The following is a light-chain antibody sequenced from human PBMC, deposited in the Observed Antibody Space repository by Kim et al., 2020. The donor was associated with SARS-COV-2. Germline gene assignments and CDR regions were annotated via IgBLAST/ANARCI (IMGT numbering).Light chain of an antibody. CDR1: QGIRND. J-gene: IGKJ4*01. CDR3: LQAYDYPLT. V-gene: IGKV1-6*01. Sequence: AIQMTQSPSSLSASVGDRVTITCRASQGIRNDLGWYQQKPGRAPNLLIYATSTLQSGVPSRFSGSGSGTDFTLTISSLQPEDVATYYCLQAYDYPLTFGGGTKV. CDR2: ATS.